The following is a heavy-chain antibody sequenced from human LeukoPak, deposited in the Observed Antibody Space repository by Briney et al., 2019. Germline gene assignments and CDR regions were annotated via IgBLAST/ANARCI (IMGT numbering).Heavy chain of an antibody. J-gene: IGHJ4*01. Sequence: GGSLRLSCVGSGFTFNGYAMSWVRQRPGKGPEWVSMISSSGDATDYAESVKDRFSISRDNAKKTLYLQINDPRGDDTAIYYCAKDPRAMGRYFFDDWGQGGLVIVSS. CDR2: ISSSGDAT. V-gene: IGHV3-23*01. CDR3: AKDPRAMGRYFFDD. CDR1: GFTFNGYA. D-gene: IGHD3-16*01.